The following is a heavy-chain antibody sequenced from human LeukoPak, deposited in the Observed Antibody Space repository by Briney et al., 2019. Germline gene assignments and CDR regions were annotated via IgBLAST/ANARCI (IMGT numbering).Heavy chain of an antibody. V-gene: IGHV4-59*01. D-gene: IGHD2-15*01. Sequence: SETLSLTCTVSGGSISSYYRSWIRQPPGKGLEWIGYIYYSGSTTYNPSLKSRVTISVDSSKNQFSLKLSSVTAADTAAYYCARAATRYCSGGSCYRYRTYWYFDLWGRGTLVTVSS. CDR2: IYYSGST. CDR3: ARAATRYCSGGSCYRYRTYWYFDL. CDR1: GGSISSYY. J-gene: IGHJ2*01.